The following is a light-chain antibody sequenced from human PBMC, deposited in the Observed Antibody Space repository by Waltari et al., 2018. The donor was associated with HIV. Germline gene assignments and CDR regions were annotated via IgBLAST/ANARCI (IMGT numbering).Light chain of an antibody. CDR2: DAS. J-gene: IGKJ2*01. V-gene: IGKV1-33*01. CDR3: QQYDNRPYT. Sequence: DIQMTQSPSSLSASVGDRVTITCQASQDISNYLNWYQQQPGKAPKLLIYDASNLETGVPSRFSGSGSGTNFIFTISSLQPEDIATYYCQQYDNRPYTFGQGTKLEIK. CDR1: QDISNY.